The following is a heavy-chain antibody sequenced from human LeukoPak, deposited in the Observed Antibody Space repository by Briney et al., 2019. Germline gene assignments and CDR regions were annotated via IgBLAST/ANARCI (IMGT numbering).Heavy chain of an antibody. CDR1: GGSISSYY. Sequence: SETLSLTCTVSGGSISSYYWSWIRQPPGKGLEWIGCIYHSGYTNYNPSLKSRGTISLDTSKKQFSLKLTSVTAADTAVYYCARSAAGDLAPWFDPWGQGTLVTVSS. D-gene: IGHD2-21*02. CDR2: IYHSGYT. V-gene: IGHV4-59*01. CDR3: ARSAAGDLAPWFDP. J-gene: IGHJ5*02.